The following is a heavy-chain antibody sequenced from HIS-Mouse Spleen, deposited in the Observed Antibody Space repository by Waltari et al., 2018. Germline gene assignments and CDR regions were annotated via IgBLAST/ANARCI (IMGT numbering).Heavy chain of an antibody. V-gene: IGHV4-39*07. CDR1: GGSISSSSYY. D-gene: IGHD6-13*01. CDR3: AREIPYSSSWYDWYGDL. J-gene: IGHJ2*01. CDR2: IYYSGST. Sequence: QLQLQESGPGLVKPSETLSLTCTVSGGSISSSSYYWGWNPQPPGKGLEWIGRIYYSGSTDYHPSLKSRVTISVDTSKNQFSLKRRCVTAAETSVYYCAREIPYSSSWYDWYGDLWGRGTRVTVSS.